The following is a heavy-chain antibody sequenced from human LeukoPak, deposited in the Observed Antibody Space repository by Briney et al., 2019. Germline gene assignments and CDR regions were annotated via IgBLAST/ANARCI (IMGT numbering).Heavy chain of an antibody. J-gene: IGHJ5*02. CDR3: ARAGDSSGWYVKNWFDP. Sequence: SETLSLTCAVYGGSFSGYYWSWIRQPPGKGLEWIGEINHGGSTNYNPSLKSRVTISVDTSKNQFSLKLSSVTAADTAVYYCARAGDSSGWYVKNWFDPWGQGTLVTVSS. D-gene: IGHD6-19*01. V-gene: IGHV4-34*01. CDR1: GGSFSGYY. CDR2: INHGGST.